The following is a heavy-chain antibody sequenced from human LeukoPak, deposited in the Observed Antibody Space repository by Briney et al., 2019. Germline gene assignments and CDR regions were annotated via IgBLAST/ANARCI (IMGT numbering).Heavy chain of an antibody. D-gene: IGHD3-3*01. CDR1: GGSISSYY. CDR2: IYYSGST. V-gene: IGHV4-59*01. Sequence: KTSETLSLTCTGSGGSISSYYWSWIRQPPGKGLEWIGYIYYSGSTNYNPSLKSRVTISVDTSKNQFSLKLSSVTAADTVVYYCAILPYDFWSGYRYYYYYYMDVWGKGTTVTVSS. J-gene: IGHJ6*03. CDR3: AILPYDFWSGYRYYYYYYMDV.